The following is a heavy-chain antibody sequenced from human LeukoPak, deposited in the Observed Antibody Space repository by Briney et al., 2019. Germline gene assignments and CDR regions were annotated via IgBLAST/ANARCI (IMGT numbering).Heavy chain of an antibody. D-gene: IGHD6-13*01. CDR3: ASSVGSSWYYSLNY. Sequence: ASVKVSCKASGYTFTGYYMHWVRQAPGQGLDWMRCFNPNSGGTNYAQKFQGRVTMTRDTSISTAYMELRSLRSDDTAVYYCASSVGSSWYYSLNYWGQGTLVTVSS. CDR2: FNPNSGGT. CDR1: GYTFTGYY. V-gene: IGHV1-2*02. J-gene: IGHJ4*02.